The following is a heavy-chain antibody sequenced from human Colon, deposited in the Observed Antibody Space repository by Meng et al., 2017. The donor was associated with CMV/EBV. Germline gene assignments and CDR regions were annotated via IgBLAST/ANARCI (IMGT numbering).Heavy chain of an antibody. Sequence: GESLKISCAVSGFIVSDNHVNWVRQAPGKGLEWVSTIYGDGITAYADSAKGRFTVSRDTSKNTVYLQMNSLRAEDTAVYYCYGAGGNSYWGQGTVVTVSS. D-gene: IGHD4/OR15-4a*01. V-gene: IGHV3-53*01. CDR2: IYGDGIT. J-gene: IGHJ4*02. CDR3: YGAGGNSY. CDR1: GFIVSDNH.